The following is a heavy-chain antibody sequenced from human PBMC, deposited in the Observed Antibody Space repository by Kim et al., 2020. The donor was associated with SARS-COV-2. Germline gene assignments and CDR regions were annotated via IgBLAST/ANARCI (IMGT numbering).Heavy chain of an antibody. CDR2: IIPIFGTA. D-gene: IGHD2-15*01. CDR3: ARSGGRYCSGGSCFYFQH. J-gene: IGHJ1*01. CDR1: GGTFSSYA. Sequence: SVKVSCKASGGTFSSYAISWVRQAPGQGLEWMGGIIPIFGTANYAQKFQGRVTITADESTSTAYMELSSLRSEDTAVYYCARSGGRYCSGGSCFYFQHWGQGTLVTVSS. V-gene: IGHV1-69*13.